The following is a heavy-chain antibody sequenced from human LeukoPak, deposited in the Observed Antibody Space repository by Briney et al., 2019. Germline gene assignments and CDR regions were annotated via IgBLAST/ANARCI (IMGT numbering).Heavy chain of an antibody. Sequence: SETLSLTCTVSGGSISSSSYYWGWIRQPPGKGLEWIGSIYYSGSTYYNPSLKSRVTISVDTSKNQFSLRLNSVTAADTAVYYCARTVSSGTLDYWGQGTLVTVSS. CDR3: ARTVSSGTLDY. CDR1: GGSISSSSYY. J-gene: IGHJ4*02. V-gene: IGHV4-39*01. D-gene: IGHD1-26*01. CDR2: IYYSGST.